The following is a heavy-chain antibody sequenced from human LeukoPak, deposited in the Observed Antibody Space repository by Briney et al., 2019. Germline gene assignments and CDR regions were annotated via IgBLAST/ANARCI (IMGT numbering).Heavy chain of an antibody. D-gene: IGHD1-14*01. CDR3: AKSDTG. V-gene: IGHV1-2*02. CDR2: INPNSGDT. CDR1: GYTFTGYC. Sequence: VASVKVSSKASGYTFTGYCLDWVRLAPGQGLEWMGWINPNSGDTYYAQTFQGRVSMTRDTSISTAYMELTSLRSDDTAVYYCAKSDTGWGQGTLVSVSS. J-gene: IGHJ4*02.